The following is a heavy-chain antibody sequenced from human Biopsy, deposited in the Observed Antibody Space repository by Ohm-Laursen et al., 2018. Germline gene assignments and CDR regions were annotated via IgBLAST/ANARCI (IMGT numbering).Heavy chain of an antibody. Sequence: TLSLTCTVSGDSVTKYYWNWIRQPPGKGLQVIGYISSGGRAKYNPSLKSRLTISLDTSKNQLSLRLSSVTAADSAIYYCARERQFRFLEGAFDYWGQGILVTVAS. CDR1: GDSVTKYY. J-gene: IGHJ4*02. CDR3: ARERQFRFLEGAFDY. CDR2: ISSGGRA. V-gene: IGHV4-59*02. D-gene: IGHD3-3*01.